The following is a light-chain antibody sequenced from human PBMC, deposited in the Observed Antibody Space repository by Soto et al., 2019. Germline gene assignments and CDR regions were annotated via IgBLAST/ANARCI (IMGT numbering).Light chain of an antibody. Sequence: EIVMTQSPATLSMSPGERVSISCRASQTVSNNLAWYQQKPGQAPRPLIYGASTRAIGVAARFSGSGSGTEFTLTITSLQSEDFAVYYCQQYHKWPPFTFGGGTVVEIK. V-gene: IGKV3-15*01. CDR1: QTVSNN. J-gene: IGKJ4*01. CDR2: GAS. CDR3: QQYHKWPPFT.